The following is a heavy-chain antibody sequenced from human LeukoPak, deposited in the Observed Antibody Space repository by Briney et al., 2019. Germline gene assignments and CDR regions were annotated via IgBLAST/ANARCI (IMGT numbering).Heavy chain of an antibody. D-gene: IGHD5-24*01. Sequence: GGSLRLSCAASGFTFSSYGMSWVRQAPGKGLEWVSAISGSGGSTYYADSVKGRFTISRDNSKNTLYLQMNSLRAEDTAVYYCAKDGERWPQLGLYYFDYWGQGTLVTVSS. CDR2: ISGSGGST. V-gene: IGHV3-23*01. J-gene: IGHJ4*02. CDR3: AKDGERWPQLGLYYFDY. CDR1: GFTFSSYG.